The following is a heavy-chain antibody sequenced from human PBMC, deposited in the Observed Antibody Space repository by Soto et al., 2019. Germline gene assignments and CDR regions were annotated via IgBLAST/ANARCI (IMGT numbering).Heavy chain of an antibody. CDR3: ARAPYSSGWYPA. CDR2: IYHSGST. CDR1: GGSISSSNW. D-gene: IGHD6-19*01. V-gene: IGHV4-4*02. Sequence: SETLSLTCAVSGGSISSSNWWSWVRQPPGKGLEWIGEIYHSGSTNYNPSLKSRVTISVDKSKNQFSLKLSSVTAADTAVYYCARAPYSSGWYPAWGQGTLVTAPQ. J-gene: IGHJ5*02.